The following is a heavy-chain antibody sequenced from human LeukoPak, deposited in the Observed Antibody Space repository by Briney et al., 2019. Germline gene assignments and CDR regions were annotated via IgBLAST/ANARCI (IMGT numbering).Heavy chain of an antibody. CDR2: IYYSGST. CDR1: GGSISSGSYY. J-gene: IGHJ4*02. V-gene: IGHV4-61*01. CDR3: ARGRTIFGVVTTRYDY. D-gene: IGHD3-3*01. Sequence: SETLSLTCTVSGGSISSGSYYWSWIRQPPGKGLEWIGYIYYSGSTNYNPSLKSRVTISVDTSKNQFSLKLSSVTAADTAVYYCARGRTIFGVVTTRYDYWGQGTLVTVSS.